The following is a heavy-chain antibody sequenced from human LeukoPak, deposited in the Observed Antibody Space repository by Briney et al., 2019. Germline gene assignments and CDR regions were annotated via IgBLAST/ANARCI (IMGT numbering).Heavy chain of an antibody. CDR2: MNPNSGNT. CDR3: ARVSYYGSGSYYNGSD. CDR1: GYTFTGYY. V-gene: IGHV1-8*02. D-gene: IGHD3-10*01. J-gene: IGHJ4*02. Sequence: ASVKVSCKSSGYTFTGYYMHWVRQAPGQGLEWMGWMNPNSGNTGYAQKFQGRVTMTRNTSISTAYMELSSLRSEDTAVYYCARVSYYGSGSYYNGSDWGQGTLVTVSS.